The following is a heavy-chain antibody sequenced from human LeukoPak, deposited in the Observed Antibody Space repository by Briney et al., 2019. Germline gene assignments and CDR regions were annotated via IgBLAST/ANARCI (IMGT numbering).Heavy chain of an antibody. CDR2: ISGSGGST. J-gene: IGHJ3*02. V-gene: IGHV3-23*01. Sequence: PGGSLRLSCAASGFTFSEYYMTWIRQAPGKGLGWVSAISGSGGSTYYADSVKGRFTISRDNSKNTLYLQMNSLRAEDTAVYYCAKGFTMIVVVSYGDAFDIWGQGTMVTVSS. CDR1: GFTFSEYY. CDR3: AKGFTMIVVVSYGDAFDI. D-gene: IGHD3-22*01.